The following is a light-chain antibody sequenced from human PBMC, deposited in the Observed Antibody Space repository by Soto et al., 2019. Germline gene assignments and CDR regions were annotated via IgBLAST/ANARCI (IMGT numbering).Light chain of an antibody. V-gene: IGKV3-20*01. CDR3: QQYESSPRT. J-gene: IGKJ1*01. CDR1: QSVGGS. Sequence: ETVLTQSPGTLSLYPGERATLSCRASQSVGGSLAWYPQRPGQAPRLLVYHTSNRATGIPDRFSASGSGTYFTLTISRLEPEDFAVYYCQQYESSPRTFGQGTKVEIK. CDR2: HTS.